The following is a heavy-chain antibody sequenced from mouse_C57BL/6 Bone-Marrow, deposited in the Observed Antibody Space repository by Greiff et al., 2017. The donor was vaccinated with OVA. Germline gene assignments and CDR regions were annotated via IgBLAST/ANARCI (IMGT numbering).Heavy chain of an antibody. V-gene: IGHV6-6*01. CDR2: IRNKANNHAT. Sequence: EVKLLESGGGLVQPGGSMKLSCAASGFTFSDAWMDWVRQSPEKGLEWVAEIRNKANNHATYYAESVKGRFTISRDDSKSSVYLQMNSLRAEDTGIYYCTNYYGSSPDWYFDVWGTGTTVTVSS. CDR1: GFTFSDAW. CDR3: TNYYGSSPDWYFDV. D-gene: IGHD1-1*01. J-gene: IGHJ1*03.